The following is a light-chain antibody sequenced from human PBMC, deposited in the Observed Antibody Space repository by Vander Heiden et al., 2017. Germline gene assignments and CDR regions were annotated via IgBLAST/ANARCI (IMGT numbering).Light chain of an antibody. CDR2: AAS. CDR1: QSISVW. V-gene: IGKV1-5*01. J-gene: IGKJ1*01. CDR3: QQYNTYSWT. Sequence: DIQITQSPPTLSASVGDRVTVTCRASQSISVWLAWYQQKPGKAPKLLIYAASSLQSGVPSRFSGSGSGTEFTLTISSLQPDDFATYYCQQYNTYSWTFGQGTKVEVK.